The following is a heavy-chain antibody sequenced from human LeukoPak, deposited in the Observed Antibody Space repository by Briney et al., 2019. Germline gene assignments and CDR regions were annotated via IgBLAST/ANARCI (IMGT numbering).Heavy chain of an antibody. J-gene: IGHJ5*02. V-gene: IGHV4-4*02. Sequence: SETLSLTCAVSGGSISSSNWWSWVRQPPGKGLEWIGEIYHSGSTNYNPSLKSRVTISVDKSKNQFSLKLSSVTAADTAVYYCARAGYDFWSGANWFDPWGQGTLVTVSS. CDR2: IYHSGST. D-gene: IGHD3-3*01. CDR3: ARAGYDFWSGANWFDP. CDR1: GGSISSSNW.